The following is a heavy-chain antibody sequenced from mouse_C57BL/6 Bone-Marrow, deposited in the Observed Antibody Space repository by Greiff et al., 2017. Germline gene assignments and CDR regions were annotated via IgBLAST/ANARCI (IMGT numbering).Heavy chain of an antibody. CDR2: ISYDGSN. Sequence: DVKLQESGPGLVKPSQSLSLTCSVTGYSITSGYYWNWIRQFPGNKLEWMGYISYDGSNNYNPSLKNRISITRDTSKNQFFLKLNSVTTEDTATYYCARDDYGSSPLYYYAMDYWGQGTSVTVSS. D-gene: IGHD1-1*01. J-gene: IGHJ4*01. CDR1: GYSITSGYY. V-gene: IGHV3-6*01. CDR3: ARDDYGSSPLYYYAMDY.